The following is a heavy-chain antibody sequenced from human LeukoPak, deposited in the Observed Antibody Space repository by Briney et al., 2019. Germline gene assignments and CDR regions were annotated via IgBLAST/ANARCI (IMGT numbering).Heavy chain of an antibody. CDR3: ARDHPEYYYDSSGYMVHYFDY. CDR2: INPNSGGT. CDR1: GYTFTGYY. D-gene: IGHD3-22*01. J-gene: IGHJ4*02. V-gene: IGHV1-2*02. Sequence: GASVKVSCKASGYTFTGYYMHWVRQAPGQGLEWMGWINPNSGGTNYAQKFQGRVTMTRDTSISTAYMELSRLRSDDTAVYYCARDHPEYYYDSSGYMVHYFDYWGQGTLVTVSS.